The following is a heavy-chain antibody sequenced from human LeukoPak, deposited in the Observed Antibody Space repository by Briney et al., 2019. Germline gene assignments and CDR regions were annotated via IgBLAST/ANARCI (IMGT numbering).Heavy chain of an antibody. D-gene: IGHD3-10*01. Sequence: ASVKVSCKVSGYTLTELSMHWVRQAPGKGLEWMGGFDPEDGETIYAQKFQGRVTITADESTSTAYMELSSLRSEDTAVYYCARETVGSYFDYWGQGTLVTVSS. CDR2: FDPEDGET. CDR1: GYTLTELS. J-gene: IGHJ4*02. CDR3: ARETVGSYFDY. V-gene: IGHV1-24*01.